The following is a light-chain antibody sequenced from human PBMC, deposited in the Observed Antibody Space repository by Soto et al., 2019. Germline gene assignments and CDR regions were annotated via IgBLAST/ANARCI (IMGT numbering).Light chain of an antibody. Sequence: QTVVTQSSSASASLGSSVKLTCSLSSGHSSYIIAWHQQQPGKAPRYLMKLEGSGSYNKGSGVPDRFSGSSSGADRYLTISNLQFEDVANYYCETWDSNTRVFGGGTKLTVL. J-gene: IGLJ2*01. V-gene: IGLV4-60*02. CDR3: ETWDSNTRV. CDR1: SGHSSYI. CDR2: LEGSGSY.